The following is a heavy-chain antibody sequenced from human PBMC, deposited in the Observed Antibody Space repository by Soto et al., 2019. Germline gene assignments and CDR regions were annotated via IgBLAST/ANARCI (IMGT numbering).Heavy chain of an antibody. V-gene: IGHV4-59*01. CDR2: IYYSGST. CDR3: ARVRDSSQNYYFDY. Sequence: SETLSLTCTVSGGSISSYYWSWIRQPPGKGLEWIGYIYYSGSTNYNPSLKSRVTMSVDTSKNQFSLKLSSVTAADTAVYYCARVRDSSQNYYFDYWGQGTLVTVSS. CDR1: GGSISSYY. J-gene: IGHJ4*02. D-gene: IGHD2-15*01.